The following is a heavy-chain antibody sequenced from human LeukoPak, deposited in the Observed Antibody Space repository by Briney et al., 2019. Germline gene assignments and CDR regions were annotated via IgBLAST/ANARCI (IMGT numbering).Heavy chain of an antibody. V-gene: IGHV4-4*07. J-gene: IGHJ4*02. D-gene: IGHD3-10*01. Sequence: SETLSLTCTVSGGSISGYYWTWIRQPSGKGLEWNGRIYTSGSTNYNPSLKSRVTMSVDTSKNQFSLKLSSVTAADTAVYYCARIYGSGSYSTYSFDYWGQGTLVTVSS. CDR3: ARIYGSGSYSTYSFDY. CDR1: GGSISGYY. CDR2: IYTSGST.